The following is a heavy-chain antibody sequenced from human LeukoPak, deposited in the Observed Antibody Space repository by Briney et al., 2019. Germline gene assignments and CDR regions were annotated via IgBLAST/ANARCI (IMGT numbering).Heavy chain of an antibody. CDR2: ISGSGGST. CDR1: GDSISSYY. D-gene: IGHD3-3*01. J-gene: IGHJ1*01. Sequence: PSETLSLTCTVSGDSISSYYWSWIRQPPGKGLEWVSAISGSGGSTYYADSVKGRFTISRDNSKNTLYLQMNSLRAEDTAVYYCAKRITIFGVAPFQHWGQGTLVTVSS. CDR3: AKRITIFGVAPFQH. V-gene: IGHV3-23*01.